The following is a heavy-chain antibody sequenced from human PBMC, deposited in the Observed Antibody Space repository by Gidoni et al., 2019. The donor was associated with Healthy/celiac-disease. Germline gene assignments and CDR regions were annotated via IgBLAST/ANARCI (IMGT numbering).Heavy chain of an antibody. V-gene: IGHV3-30-3*01. D-gene: IGHD5-12*01. J-gene: IGHJ4*02. Sequence: QVQLVESGGGVVQPGRSLRLSCAASGFPFSSYAMHWVRQAPGKGLEWVAVIAYDGSNKYYADSVKGRFTISRDNSKNTLYLQMNSLRAEDTAVYYCARGDIVATILPGYWGQGTRVTVSS. CDR2: IAYDGSNK. CDR1: GFPFSSYA. CDR3: ARGDIVATILPGY.